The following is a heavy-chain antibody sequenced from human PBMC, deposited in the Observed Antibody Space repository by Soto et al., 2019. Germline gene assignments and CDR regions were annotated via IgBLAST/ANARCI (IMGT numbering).Heavy chain of an antibody. CDR3: AKFYDSSGCYVPFDY. V-gene: IGHV3-23*01. J-gene: IGHJ4*02. Sequence: GGSLRLSCAACGFTFSSYARSWVRQNPGRGLEWVSAISGSGDSTYYADSVKGRFTISRDNSKNTLYLQMNSLRAEDTAVYYCAKFYDSSGCYVPFDYCGQGTLVTVSS. CDR2: ISGSGDST. D-gene: IGHD3-22*01. CDR1: GFTFSSYA.